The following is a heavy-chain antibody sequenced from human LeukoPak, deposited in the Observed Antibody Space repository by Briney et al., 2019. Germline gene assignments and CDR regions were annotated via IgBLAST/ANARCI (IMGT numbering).Heavy chain of an antibody. CDR2: INPNSGGT. CDR1: GYTFTGYY. J-gene: IGHJ5*02. V-gene: IGHV1-2*02. CDR3: ARGDPSDAWFDP. Sequence: ASVKVSCKASGYTFTGYYMHWVRQAPGQGLEWMGWINPNSGGTNYAQKFQGRVTMTRDTSTSTVYMELSSLRSEDTAVYYCARGDPSDAWFDPWGQGTLVTVSS.